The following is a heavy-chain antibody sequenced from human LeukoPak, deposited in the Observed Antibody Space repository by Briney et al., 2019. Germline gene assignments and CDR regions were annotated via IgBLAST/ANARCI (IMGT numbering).Heavy chain of an antibody. CDR3: ARSAPLWFGELLVDY. V-gene: IGHV4-59*01. D-gene: IGHD3-10*01. CDR2: IYYGGST. J-gene: IGHJ4*02. CDR1: GGSISNYY. Sequence: SETLSLTCTVSGGSISNYYWSWIRQPPGKGLEWIGYIYYGGSTNYNPSLKSRVTISVDTSKNQFSLKLSSVTAADTAVYYCARSAPLWFGELLVDYWGQGTLVTVSS.